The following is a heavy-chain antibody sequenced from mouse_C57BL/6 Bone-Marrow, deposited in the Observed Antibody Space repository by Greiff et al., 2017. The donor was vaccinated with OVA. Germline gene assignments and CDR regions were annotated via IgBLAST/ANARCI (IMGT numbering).Heavy chain of an antibody. V-gene: IGHV2-9*01. Sequence: VQLVESGPGLVAPSQSLSITCTVSGFSLTSYGVDWVRQPPGKGLEWLGVIWGGGSTNYNSALMSRLSISKDNSKSQVFLKMNSLQTDDTAMYYCAKHSPPYYYGSSYGWYFDVWGTGTTVTVSS. D-gene: IGHD1-1*01. CDR1: GFSLTSYG. CDR2: IWGGGST. J-gene: IGHJ1*03. CDR3: AKHSPPYYYGSSYGWYFDV.